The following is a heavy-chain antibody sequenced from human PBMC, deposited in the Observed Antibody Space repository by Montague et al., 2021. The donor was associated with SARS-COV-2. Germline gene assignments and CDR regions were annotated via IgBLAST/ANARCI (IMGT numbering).Heavy chain of an antibody. V-gene: IGHV4-39*01. D-gene: IGHD3-9*01. Sequence: SETLYLTCTVYAGSFRSSSYYWGWIRQPPGKGLEWIGSIYYSGSTYYNPYLKSRVTISIDTYKNQLALKLSSVTAAATAVYYCPRHRLTIFLGRMFDYWGQGTLVTVSS. CDR2: IYYSGST. CDR3: PRHRLTIFLGRMFDY. J-gene: IGHJ4*02. CDR1: AGSFRSSSYY.